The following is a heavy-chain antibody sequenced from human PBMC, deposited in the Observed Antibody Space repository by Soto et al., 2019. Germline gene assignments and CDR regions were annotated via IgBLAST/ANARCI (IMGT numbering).Heavy chain of an antibody. CDR3: AREVMVAATRYFDY. V-gene: IGHV3-30-3*01. CDR1: GFMFSSYA. CDR2: ISYDGNNR. Sequence: GGSLRLSCAASGFMFSSYAMHWVRQAPGKGLEWVAFISYDGNNRYNADSVKGRFTISRDNPKNTLTLQMNSLRVEDTAVYFCAREVMVAATRYFDYWGQGTLVTVSS. D-gene: IGHD2-15*01. J-gene: IGHJ4*02.